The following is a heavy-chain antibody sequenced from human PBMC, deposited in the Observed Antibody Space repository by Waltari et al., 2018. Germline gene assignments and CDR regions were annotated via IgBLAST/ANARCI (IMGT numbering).Heavy chain of an antibody. CDR3: ARDSSWYDY. D-gene: IGHD6-13*01. CDR2: ISSSSSYL. CDR1: GFTFSSYS. V-gene: IGHV3-21*01. J-gene: IGHJ4*02. Sequence: EVQLVESGGGLVKPGGSLRLSCAASGFTFSSYSMNWVRQAPGKVLEWVSSISSSSSYLYYADSVKGRFTISRDNAKNSLYLQMNSLRAEDTAVYYCARDSSWYDYWGQGTLVTVSS.